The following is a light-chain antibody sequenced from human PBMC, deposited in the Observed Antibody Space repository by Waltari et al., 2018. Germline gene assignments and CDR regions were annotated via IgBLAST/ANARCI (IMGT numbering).Light chain of an antibody. V-gene: IGLV3-1*01. CDR2: QDT. CDR3: QAWNTFIL. Sequence: SSELSHPPSISVSPARTPRTICSGDKLGDPYTSWYQQKPGQSPLLIIYQDTKRPSGIPERFSGSNAGNTATLTISGTQPLDEADYYCQAWNTFILFGGGTKLTVL. J-gene: IGLJ2*01. CDR1: KLGDPY.